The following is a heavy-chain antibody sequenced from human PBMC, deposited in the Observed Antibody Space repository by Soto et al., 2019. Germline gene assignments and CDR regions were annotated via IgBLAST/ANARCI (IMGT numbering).Heavy chain of an antibody. Sequence: QVQLQQWGAGLLKPSETLSLTCAVYGGSFSGYYWSWIRQPPGKGLEWIGEINHSGSTNYNPSLKSRVTISVDTSKNQFSLKLSSVTAADTAVSYCARVTTPFHTYSYYYMDVWGKGTTVTVSS. D-gene: IGHD3-22*01. V-gene: IGHV4-34*01. CDR1: GGSFSGYY. J-gene: IGHJ6*03. CDR2: INHSGST. CDR3: ARVTTPFHTYSYYYMDV.